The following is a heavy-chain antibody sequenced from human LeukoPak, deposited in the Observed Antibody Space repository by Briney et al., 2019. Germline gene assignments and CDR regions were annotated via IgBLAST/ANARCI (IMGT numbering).Heavy chain of an antibody. CDR3: ARRSTGSYSSSFDY. CDR1: GXTFSDYD. V-gene: IGHV3-11*03. D-gene: IGHD6-13*01. J-gene: IGHJ4*02. CDR2: ISSGSSYT. Sequence: GGSLRLSCAASGXTFSDYDMSWIRQAPGKGLEWVSYISSGSSYTSYADSVKGRFTISRDNAKNSLYLQMNSLRAEDTAVYYCARRSTGSYSSSFDYWGQGTLVTVSS.